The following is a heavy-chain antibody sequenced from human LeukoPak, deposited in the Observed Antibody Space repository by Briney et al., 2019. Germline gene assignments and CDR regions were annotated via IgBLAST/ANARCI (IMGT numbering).Heavy chain of an antibody. CDR3: TRYSWYYFDY. Sequence: SGGSLRLSCTASGFTFGDYAMSWVRQAPGKGLEWVGFIRSKAYGGTTEYAASVKGRFTISRDDSKSIAYLQMNSLKTEDTAVYSCTRYSWYYFDYWGQGTLVTVSS. CDR2: IRSKAYGGTT. V-gene: IGHV3-49*04. J-gene: IGHJ4*02. D-gene: IGHD6-13*01. CDR1: GFTFGDYA.